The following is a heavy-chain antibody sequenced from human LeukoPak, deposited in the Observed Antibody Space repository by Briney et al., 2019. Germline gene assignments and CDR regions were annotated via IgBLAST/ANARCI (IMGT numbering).Heavy chain of an antibody. Sequence: PSETLSLTCTVSGGSISGYYWSWIRQPPGKGLEWIAYIYYNGISNYNPSLKSRVIISVDSSKNQFSLKLTSVTAADTAVYYCARDNWNYGSSMDVWGQGTTVTVSS. V-gene: IGHV4-59*01. J-gene: IGHJ6*02. CDR2: IYYNGIS. CDR1: GGSISGYY. D-gene: IGHD1-7*01. CDR3: ARDNWNYGSSMDV.